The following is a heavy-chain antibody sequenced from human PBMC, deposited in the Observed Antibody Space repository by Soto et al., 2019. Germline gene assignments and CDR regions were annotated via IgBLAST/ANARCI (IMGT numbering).Heavy chain of an antibody. CDR1: GFTFSSYG. V-gene: IGHV3-30*18. Sequence: QVQLVESGGDVVQPGRSLRLSCAASGFTFSSYGMHWVRQTPGKGLERVAVISYDGSNKYYADSVKSRFTISRDNSKNTMYLQMNSLRAEDTAVYYCAKDYYHPYFSGALDYWGQGTLVTVSS. D-gene: IGHD2-15*01. J-gene: IGHJ4*02. CDR3: AKDYYHPYFSGALDY. CDR2: ISYDGSNK.